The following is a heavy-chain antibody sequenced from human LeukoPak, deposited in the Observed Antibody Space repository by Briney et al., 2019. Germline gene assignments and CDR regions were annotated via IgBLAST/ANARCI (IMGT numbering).Heavy chain of an antibody. V-gene: IGHV3-48*02. CDR2: ISSSSSTI. CDR3: ARSVDFWSAFDY. CDR1: GFTFSSYS. J-gene: IGHJ4*02. Sequence: PGGSLRLSCAASGFTFSSYSMSWVRQAPGKGLEWASYISSSSSTIYYADSVKGRFTISRDNAKNSLYLQMNSLRDEDTAVYYCARSVDFWSAFDYWGQGTLVTVSS. D-gene: IGHD3-3*01.